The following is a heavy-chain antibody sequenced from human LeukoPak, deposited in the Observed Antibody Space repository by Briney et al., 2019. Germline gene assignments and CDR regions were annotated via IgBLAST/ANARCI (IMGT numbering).Heavy chain of an antibody. J-gene: IGHJ4*02. Sequence: GGSLRLSCAASGFTLSSYEMHWVRQAPGKGLVWVSRINSAGSRTGYADSVNGRFTISRDNAKNTLYLQMNSLRAEDTAIYYCARELPREVTLDYWGQGTLVTVSS. D-gene: IGHD2-21*02. CDR2: INSAGSRT. V-gene: IGHV3-74*01. CDR3: ARELPREVTLDY. CDR1: GFTLSSYE.